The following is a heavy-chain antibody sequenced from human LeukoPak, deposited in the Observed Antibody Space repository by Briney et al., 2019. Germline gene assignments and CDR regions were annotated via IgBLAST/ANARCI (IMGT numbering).Heavy chain of an antibody. V-gene: IGHV3-7*03. CDR1: GFTFSGFW. CDR2: IKQDGSEK. J-gene: IGHJ2*01. D-gene: IGHD6-13*01. CDR3: AQSYSSSWYWCFDL. Sequence: GGSLRLSCAVSGFTFSGFWMSWSRQAPGKGLEWVANIKQDGSEKCYVDSVKGRFTISRDNAKNSLYLQMNSLRAEDTAVYFCAQSYSSSWYWCFDLWGRGTLVTVSS.